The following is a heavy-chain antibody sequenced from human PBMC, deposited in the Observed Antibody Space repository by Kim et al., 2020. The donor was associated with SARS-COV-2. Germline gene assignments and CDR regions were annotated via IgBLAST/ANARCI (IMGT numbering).Heavy chain of an antibody. D-gene: IGHD2-21*02. CDR1: GGTFSSYA. CDR3: ARVRGGNFDYYYYGMDV. Sequence: SVKVSCKASGGTFSSYAISWVRQAPGQGLEWMGGIIPIFGTANYAQKFQGRVTITADESTSTAYMELSSLRSEDTAVYYCARVRGGNFDYYYYGMDVWGQGTTVTVSS. V-gene: IGHV1-69*13. CDR2: IIPIFGTA. J-gene: IGHJ6*02.